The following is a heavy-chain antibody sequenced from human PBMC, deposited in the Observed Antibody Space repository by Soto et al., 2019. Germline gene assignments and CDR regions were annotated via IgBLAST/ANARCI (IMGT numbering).Heavy chain of an antibody. Sequence: ESLKISCKGSGYSFTSYWISWVRQMPGKGLEWMGRIDPSDSYTNYSPSFQGHVTISADKSISTAYLQWSSLKASDTAMYYCARCNSVSCPFDYWGQGTLVTVSS. J-gene: IGHJ4*02. D-gene: IGHD2-15*01. V-gene: IGHV5-10-1*01. CDR2: IDPSDSYT. CDR1: GYSFTSYW. CDR3: ARCNSVSCPFDY.